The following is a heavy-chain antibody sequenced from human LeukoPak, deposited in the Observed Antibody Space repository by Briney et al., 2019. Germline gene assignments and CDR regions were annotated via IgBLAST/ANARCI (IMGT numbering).Heavy chain of an antibody. CDR3: ARGAIPLRYFDY. D-gene: IGHD3-9*01. Sequence: SETLSLTCAVYGGSFSGYYWRWIRQPPGKGLEGIEEINHSGSTNYTPSLKSRVTISVDTSKNQFSLKLSSVTAADTAVYCCARGAIPLRYFDYWGQGTLVTVSS. CDR2: INHSGST. J-gene: IGHJ4*02. V-gene: IGHV4-34*01. CDR1: GGSFSGYY.